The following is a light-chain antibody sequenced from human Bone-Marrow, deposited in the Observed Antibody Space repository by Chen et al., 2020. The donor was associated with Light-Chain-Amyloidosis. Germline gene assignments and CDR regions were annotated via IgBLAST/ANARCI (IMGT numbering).Light chain of an antibody. CDR3: SSYTSSSTLLYV. Sequence: QSALPQPASVSGSPGQSITISCTGTCSDVGAYNFVSWYQQHPGKAPKLMIYSVSNRPSGVSNRFSGSKSGNTASLTISGLQAEDEADYYCSSYTSSSTLLYVFGTGTKVTVL. CDR1: CSDVGAYNF. CDR2: SVS. J-gene: IGLJ1*01. V-gene: IGLV2-14*03.